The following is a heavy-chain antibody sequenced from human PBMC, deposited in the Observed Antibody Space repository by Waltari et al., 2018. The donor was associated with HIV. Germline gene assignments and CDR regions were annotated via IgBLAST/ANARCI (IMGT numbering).Heavy chain of an antibody. D-gene: IGHD2-8*01. J-gene: IGHJ4*02. Sequence: QVRLQQWGAGLLKPSETLSLTCAVYGGSFSDYFWTWIRQPPGKGLEWIGEINHSGSTNSNPSLKSRVIMSIDTSKNQFSLKVTSVTAADTGAYYCARAGNFCTSGGCYRRGYFDSWGLGTLVTVSS. CDR2: INHSGST. CDR1: GGSFSDYF. V-gene: IGHV4-34*02. CDR3: ARAGNFCTSGGCYRRGYFDS.